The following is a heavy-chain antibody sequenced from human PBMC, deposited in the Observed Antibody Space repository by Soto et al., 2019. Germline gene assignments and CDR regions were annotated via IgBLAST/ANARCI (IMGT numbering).Heavy chain of an antibody. CDR3: ARAGRGGGYRYGKQQDY. CDR1: GYTFTSYY. J-gene: IGHJ4*02. Sequence: QVQLVQSGAEVKKPGASVKVSCKASGYTFTSYYMHWVRQAPGQGLELMGIINPSGGSTSYAQKFQGRVTMSKGPSTRTGYMELSSLRSEDTAVYYCARAGRGGGYRYGKQQDYWGQGTLVTVSS. D-gene: IGHD5-18*01. V-gene: IGHV1-46*01. CDR2: INPSGGST.